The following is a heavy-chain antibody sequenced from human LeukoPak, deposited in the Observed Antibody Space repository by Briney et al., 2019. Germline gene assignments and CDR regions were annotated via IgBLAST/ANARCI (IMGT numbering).Heavy chain of an antibody. V-gene: IGHV4-59*01. CDR3: ARDHSGTNYVMD. CDR1: GVSISSYY. Sequence: SETLSLTCTVSGVSISSYYWSWIRQPPGKGLEWIGYIYYSGGTNYNPSLKSRVTISVDTSKSQFSLKLRSVTAADTAVYYCARDHSGTNYVMDWGQGTLVTVSS. J-gene: IGHJ4*02. CDR2: IYYSGGT. D-gene: IGHD4/OR15-4a*01.